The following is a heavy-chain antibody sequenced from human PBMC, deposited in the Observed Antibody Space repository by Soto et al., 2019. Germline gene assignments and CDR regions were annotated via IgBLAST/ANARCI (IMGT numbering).Heavy chain of an antibody. V-gene: IGHV1-8*01. CDR1: GYTFTSYD. CDR3: ARGSSRLYCSGGSCQLKKYYYYGMDV. Sequence: ASVKVSCKASGYTFTSYDINWVRQATGQGLEWMGWMNPNSGNTGYAQKFQDRVTMTRNTSISTASMELSSLRSEDTAVYYCARGSSRLYCSGGSCQLKKYYYYGMDVGGQGTTVTVSS. CDR2: MNPNSGNT. J-gene: IGHJ6*02. D-gene: IGHD2-15*01.